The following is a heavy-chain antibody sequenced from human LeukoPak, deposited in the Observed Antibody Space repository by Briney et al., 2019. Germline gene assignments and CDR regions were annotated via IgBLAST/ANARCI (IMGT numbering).Heavy chain of an antibody. V-gene: IGHV4-4*07. CDR3: ASCSSTSCAFLGAFDI. Sequence: TSETLSLTCTVSGGSISSYYWSWIRQPAGKGLGWIGRIYTSGSTNYNPSLKSRVTMSVDTSKNQFSLKLSSVTAADTAVYYCASCSSTSCAFLGAFDIWGQGTMVTVSS. CDR2: IYTSGST. D-gene: IGHD2-2*01. CDR1: GGSISSYY. J-gene: IGHJ3*02.